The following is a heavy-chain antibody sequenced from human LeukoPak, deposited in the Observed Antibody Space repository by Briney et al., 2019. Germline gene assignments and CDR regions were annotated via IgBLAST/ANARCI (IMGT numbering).Heavy chain of an antibody. J-gene: IGHJ4*02. CDR2: ISSSSSYI. CDR3: ARVSRGYSYGPDYFDY. D-gene: IGHD5-18*01. CDR1: GFTFSSYS. V-gene: IGHV3-21*04. Sequence: GGSLRLSCAASGFTFSSYSMNWVRQAPGKGLEWVSSISSSSSYIYYADSVKGRFTISRDNAKNSLYLQMNSLRAEDTAVHYCARVSRGYSYGPDYFDYWGQGTLVTVSS.